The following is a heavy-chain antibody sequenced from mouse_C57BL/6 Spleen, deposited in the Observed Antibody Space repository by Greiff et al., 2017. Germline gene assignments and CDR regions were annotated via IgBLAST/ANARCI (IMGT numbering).Heavy chain of an antibody. J-gene: IGHJ4*01. Sequence: EVKLQESGPGLVKPSQSLSLTCSVTGYSITSGYYWNWIRQFPGNKLEWMGYISYDGSNNYNPSLKNRISITRDTSKNQFFLKLNSVTTEDTATYYCASTYYGSSLYYAMDYWGQGTSVTVSS. CDR1: GYSITSGYY. CDR2: ISYDGSN. CDR3: ASTYYGSSLYYAMDY. D-gene: IGHD1-1*01. V-gene: IGHV3-6*01.